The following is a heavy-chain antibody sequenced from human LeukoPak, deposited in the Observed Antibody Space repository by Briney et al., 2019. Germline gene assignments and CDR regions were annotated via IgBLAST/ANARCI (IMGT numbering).Heavy chain of an antibody. J-gene: IGHJ4*02. V-gene: IGHV3-53*01. CDR2: IYSGGST. Sequence: GGSLRLSCAASGFTFSSYSMYWVRQAPGKGLEWVSVIYSGGSTYYADSVKGRFTISRDNSKNTLYPQMNSLRAEDTAVYYCARDESFYGSGRYYWGQGTLVTVSS. CDR3: ARDESFYGSGRYY. D-gene: IGHD3-10*01. CDR1: GFTFSSYS.